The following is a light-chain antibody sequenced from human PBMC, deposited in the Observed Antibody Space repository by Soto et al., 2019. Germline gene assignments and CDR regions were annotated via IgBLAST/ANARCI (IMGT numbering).Light chain of an antibody. Sequence: EIVLTQSPATLSLSPGDRATLSCRASQSVSSYLAWYQQKPGQAPRLLIYDASNRATGIPARFSGSGSGTDFTLTISSLEPEDFAVYYCLQRSNWPLTFGGGTKVDIK. CDR1: QSVSSY. CDR3: LQRSNWPLT. V-gene: IGKV3-11*01. J-gene: IGKJ4*01. CDR2: DAS.